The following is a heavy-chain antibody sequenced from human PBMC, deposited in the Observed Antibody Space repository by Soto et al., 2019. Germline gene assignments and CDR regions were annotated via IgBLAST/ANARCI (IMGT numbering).Heavy chain of an antibody. D-gene: IGHD3-3*01. CDR3: ARGGYDFWSGYYDAFDI. V-gene: IGHV4-59*01. J-gene: IGHJ3*02. Sequence: PSETLSLTCTVSGGSISSYYWSWIRQPPGKGLEWIGYIYYSGSTNYNPSLKSRVTISVDTSKNQFSLKLSSVTAADTAVYYCARGGYDFWSGYYDAFDIWGQGTMVT. CDR1: GGSISSYY. CDR2: IYYSGST.